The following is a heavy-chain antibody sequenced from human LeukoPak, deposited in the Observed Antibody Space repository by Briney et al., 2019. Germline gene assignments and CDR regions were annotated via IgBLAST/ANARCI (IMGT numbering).Heavy chain of an antibody. CDR1: GYTFTGYY. Sequence: ASVKVSCKASGYTFTGYYMHWVRQAPGQGLEWMGWINPNSGGTNYAQKFQGRVTMTRDTSISTAYMELSRLRSDDTAVYYCARSTQGGSSGWYPPYYFDYWGQGTLVTVSS. CDR2: INPNSGGT. CDR3: ARSTQGGSSGWYPPYYFDY. D-gene: IGHD6-19*01. J-gene: IGHJ4*02. V-gene: IGHV1-2*02.